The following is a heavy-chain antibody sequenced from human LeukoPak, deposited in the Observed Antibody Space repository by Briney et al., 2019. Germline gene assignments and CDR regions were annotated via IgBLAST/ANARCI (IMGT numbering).Heavy chain of an antibody. D-gene: IGHD1-1*01. V-gene: IGHV3-7*01. CDR2: IKQDESEK. CDR3: VRYGRRANDQPFDV. J-gene: IGHJ3*01. CDR1: GFNFNSYW. Sequence: GGSLRLSCAASGFNFNSYWMTWFLQAPGKGLEWVANIKQDESEKNYVDSVKGRFTIYRDNAKDLLYMQMNSQQADDMAVDYSVRYGRRANDQPFDVWGQVSMVAVSS.